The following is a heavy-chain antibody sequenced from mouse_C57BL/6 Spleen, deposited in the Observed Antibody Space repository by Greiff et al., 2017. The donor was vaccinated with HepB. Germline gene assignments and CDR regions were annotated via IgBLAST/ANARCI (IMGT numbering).Heavy chain of an antibody. CDR3: ARKRDGYWYFDV. J-gene: IGHJ1*03. CDR1: GYTFTSYW. Sequence: QVHVKQSGAELVKPGASVKLSCKASGYTFTSYWMHWVKQRPGQGLEWIGMIHPNSGSTNYNEKFKSKATLTVDKSSSTAYMQLSSLTSEDSAVYYCARKRDGYWYFDVWGTGTTVTVSS. V-gene: IGHV1-64*01. CDR2: IHPNSGST.